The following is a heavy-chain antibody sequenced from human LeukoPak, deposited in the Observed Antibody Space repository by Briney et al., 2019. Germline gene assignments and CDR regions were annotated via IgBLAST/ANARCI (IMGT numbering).Heavy chain of an antibody. CDR2: IYPGDSDT. CDR1: GYNFTNYW. Sequence: GESLKISCKGSGYNFTNYWIGWVRQMPGKGLEWMGIIYPGDSDTRYSPSFQGQVTISADKSISTAYLQWSSLKASDTAMYYCARRTDYYDSSGYGFDYWGQGTLVTVSS. CDR3: ARRTDYYDSSGYGFDY. V-gene: IGHV5-51*01. D-gene: IGHD3-22*01. J-gene: IGHJ4*02.